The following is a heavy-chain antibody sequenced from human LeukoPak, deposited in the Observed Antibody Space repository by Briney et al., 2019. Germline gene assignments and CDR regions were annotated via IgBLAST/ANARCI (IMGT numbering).Heavy chain of an antibody. CDR1: GGSISSYY. CDR2: IYTSGST. CDR3: AREGVTTTAFDY. Sequence: SETLSLTCTVSGGSISSYYWSWVRQPAGKGLEWIGRIYTSGSTNYNPSLKSRVTMSVDTSKNQFSLKLSSVTAADTAVYYCAREGVTTTAFDYWGQGTLVTVSS. V-gene: IGHV4-4*07. J-gene: IGHJ4*02. D-gene: IGHD4-17*01.